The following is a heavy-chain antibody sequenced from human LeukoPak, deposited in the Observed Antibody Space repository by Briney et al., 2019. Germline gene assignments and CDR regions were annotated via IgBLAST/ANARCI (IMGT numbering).Heavy chain of an antibody. D-gene: IGHD3-3*01. Sequence: PSETLSLTCAVYGGSFSGYYWSWIRQPPGKGLEWIGEINHSGSTNYNPSLKSRVTISVDTSKNQFSLKLSSVTAADTAVYYCARCTPTWSGLSVYHYMDVWGKGTTVTVSS. CDR1: GGSFSGYY. CDR2: INHSGST. CDR3: ARCTPTWSGLSVYHYMDV. J-gene: IGHJ6*03. V-gene: IGHV4-34*01.